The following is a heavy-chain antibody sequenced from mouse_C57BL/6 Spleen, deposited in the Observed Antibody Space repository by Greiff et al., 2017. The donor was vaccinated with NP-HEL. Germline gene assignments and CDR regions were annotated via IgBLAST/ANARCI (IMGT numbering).Heavy chain of an antibody. Sequence: EVKLVESGAELVKPGASVKLSCTASGFNIKDYYMHWVKQRTEQGLEWIGRIDPEDGETKYAPKFQGKATITADTSSNTAYLQLSSLTSEDTAVYYCEGYYDYDRPFAYWGQGTLVTVSA. V-gene: IGHV14-2*01. CDR1: GFNIKDYY. CDR3: EGYYDYDRPFAY. D-gene: IGHD2-4*01. J-gene: IGHJ3*01. CDR2: IDPEDGET.